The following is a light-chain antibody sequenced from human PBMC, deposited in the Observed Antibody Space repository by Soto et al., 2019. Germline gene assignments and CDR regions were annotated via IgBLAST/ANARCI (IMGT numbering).Light chain of an antibody. J-gene: IGKJ3*01. Sequence: DLVMTQSPLSLPVTPGEPASISCRSSQSLLHSNGYNFLDWYLQKPGKSPQLLIYLGSNRASGVPDRLGGSRSSTDCALKISRLEAENVGVYYCMQALQTPFTFGPGTKVDIK. CDR1: QSLLHSNGYNF. CDR2: LGS. CDR3: MQALQTPFT. V-gene: IGKV2-28*01.